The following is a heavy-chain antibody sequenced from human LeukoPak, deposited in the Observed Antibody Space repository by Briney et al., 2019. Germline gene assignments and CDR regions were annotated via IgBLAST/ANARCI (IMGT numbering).Heavy chain of an antibody. CDR1: GFTFSSYS. CDR2: ISSSSSTI. D-gene: IGHD4-17*01. J-gene: IGHJ4*02. Sequence: GGSLRLSCAASGFTFSSYSMNWVRQAPGKGLEWVSYISSSSSTIYYADSVKGRFTISRDNAKNSLYLQMNSLRAEDTAVYYCARVMNDYGDYVFDYWGQGTLVTVSS. V-gene: IGHV3-48*01. CDR3: ARVMNDYGDYVFDY.